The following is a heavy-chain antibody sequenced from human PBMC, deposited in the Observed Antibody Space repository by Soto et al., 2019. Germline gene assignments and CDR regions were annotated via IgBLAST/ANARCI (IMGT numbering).Heavy chain of an antibody. D-gene: IGHD6-19*01. CDR3: ASGAVADPYYYYGMDV. Sequence: QVQLVQSGAEVKKPGSSVKVSCKASGGTFSSYAISWVRQAPGQGLEWMGGTIPIFGTANYAQKFQGRVTITADESTSTAYMELSSLRSEDTAVYYRASGAVADPYYYYGMDVWGQGTTVTVSS. CDR2: TIPIFGTA. CDR1: GGTFSSYA. J-gene: IGHJ6*02. V-gene: IGHV1-69*12.